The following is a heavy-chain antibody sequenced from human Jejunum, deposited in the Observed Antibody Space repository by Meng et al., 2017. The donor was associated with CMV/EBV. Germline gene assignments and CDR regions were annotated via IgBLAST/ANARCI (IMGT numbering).Heavy chain of an antibody. CDR3: ARDMGYTVTAPFDY. J-gene: IGHJ4*02. V-gene: IGHV3-53*01. CDR1: GFSVPDKF. Sequence: SGFSVPDKFISWVRQTPGRGLEWLSTIYSGDLAYYADSVRGRFTISTDNLKNIVYLQMNSLSAEDTAVYYCARDMGYTVTAPFDYWGQGSVVTVSS. D-gene: IGHD4-11*01. CDR2: IYSGDLA.